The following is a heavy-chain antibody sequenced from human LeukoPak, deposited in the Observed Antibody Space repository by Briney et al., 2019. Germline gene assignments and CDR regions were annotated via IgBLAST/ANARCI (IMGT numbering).Heavy chain of an antibody. V-gene: IGHV3-48*01. CDR3: ARVSYSPSPTPFDY. J-gene: IGHJ4*02. CDR1: GFTFSRYT. D-gene: IGHD2-15*01. Sequence: PGGSLRLSCAASGFTFSRYTMFCVRQAPGKGLEWVSYISSSGTAIDYADSVKGRFTISRDNAKNSLYLQMNSLRAEDTAVYYCARVSYSPSPTPFDYWGQGTRVTVSS. CDR2: ISSSGTAI.